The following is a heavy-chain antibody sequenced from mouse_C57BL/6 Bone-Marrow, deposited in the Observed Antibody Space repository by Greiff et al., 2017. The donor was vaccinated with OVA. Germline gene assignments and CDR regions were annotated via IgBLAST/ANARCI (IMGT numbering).Heavy chain of an antibody. D-gene: IGHD1-1*02. Sequence: EVKLMESGGGLVQPGASLRLSCAASGFTFTDYCMSWVRQPPGKAPEWLALIRNKANGYTTEYTASVKGRFTISRDNSHNVLYLQVNTLRAEGSATYYCVKDLSYSGGYTWFAYWGQGTLVTVSA. CDR1: GFTFTDYC. CDR2: IRNKANGYTT. J-gene: IGHJ3*01. V-gene: IGHV7-4*01. CDR3: VKDLSYSGGYTWFAY.